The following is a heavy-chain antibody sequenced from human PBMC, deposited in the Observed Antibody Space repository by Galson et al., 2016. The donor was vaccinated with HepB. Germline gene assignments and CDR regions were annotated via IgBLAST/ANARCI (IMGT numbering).Heavy chain of an antibody. J-gene: IGHJ4*02. V-gene: IGHV3-30*18. Sequence: SLRLSYAASGFTFSDYGKQWVRQAPGKGLEWVSVISYDSFYKYHGDSVKGRFTVSRDNSENRLYLQVNSLRTEDTAIYYCVKDSNYYGSGSSDYWGQGTLVTVSS. CDR3: VKDSNYYGSGSSDY. CDR1: GFTFSDYG. CDR2: ISYDSFYK. D-gene: IGHD3-10*01.